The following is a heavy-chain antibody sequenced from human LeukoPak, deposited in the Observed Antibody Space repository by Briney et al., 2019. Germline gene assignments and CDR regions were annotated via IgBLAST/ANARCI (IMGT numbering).Heavy chain of an antibody. CDR3: AKDGVGSPYYYHYMDV. V-gene: IGHV3-23*01. Sequence: SGGSLRLSCTVSGFSLSSYAMSWVRRAPGKGLEWVSATSSSDAGKYYADSVKGRFTVSRDSSKNTLYLQMNSLRAEDTAVYYCAKDGVGSPYYYHYMDVWGKGTTVTISS. CDR2: TSSSDAGK. CDR1: GFSLSSYA. J-gene: IGHJ6*03.